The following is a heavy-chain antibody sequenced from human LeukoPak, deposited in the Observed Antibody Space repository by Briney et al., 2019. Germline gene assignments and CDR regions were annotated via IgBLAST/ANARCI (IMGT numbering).Heavy chain of an antibody. CDR2: ISAYNGNT. V-gene: IGHV1-18*01. J-gene: IGHJ4*02. CDR1: GYTFTSYG. Sequence: GSVKVSCKASGYTFTSYGISWVRQAPGQGLEWMGWISAYNGNTNYAQKLQGRVTMTTDTSTSTAYMELRSLRSDDTAVYYCAIPPPTLYSSGLFGYWGQGTLVTVSS. D-gene: IGHD6-19*01. CDR3: AIPPPTLYSSGLFGY.